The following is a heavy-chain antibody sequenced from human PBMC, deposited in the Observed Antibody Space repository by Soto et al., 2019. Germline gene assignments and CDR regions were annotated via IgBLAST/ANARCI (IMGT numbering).Heavy chain of an antibody. J-gene: IGHJ4*02. CDR3: ARDPYDGSAYYPHYFDY. CDR1: GFTFSSYT. Sequence: QVQLVESGGGVVQPGRSLRLSCAASGFTFSSYTMYWVRQAPGKGLEWVAVISPDGSSKSYGDSVKGQFTISTDKSKGTLYLQINSLRTEDTAVYYCARDPYDGSAYYPHYFDYWGQGTLVTVSS. V-gene: IGHV3-30*04. D-gene: IGHD3-22*01. CDR2: ISPDGSSK.